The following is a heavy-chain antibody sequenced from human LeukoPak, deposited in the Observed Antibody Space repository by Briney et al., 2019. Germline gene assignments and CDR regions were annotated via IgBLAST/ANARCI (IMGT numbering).Heavy chain of an antibody. V-gene: IGHV4-31*03. D-gene: IGHD1-26*01. CDR1: GGSISSGGYY. Sequence: SETLSLTCTVSGGSISSGGYYWSWIRQHPGKGLEWIGYIYYSGSTYYNPSLKSRVTISVDTSKNQFSLKLSSVTAADTAVYYCARDRSGSYVDYWGQGTLVTVSS. CDR2: IYYSGST. J-gene: IGHJ4*02. CDR3: ARDRSGSYVDY.